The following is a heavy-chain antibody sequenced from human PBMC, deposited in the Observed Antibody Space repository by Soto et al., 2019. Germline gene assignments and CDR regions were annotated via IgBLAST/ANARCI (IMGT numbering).Heavy chain of an antibody. CDR2: FYTSGSANT. CDR3: VRESGGGGYCSGGSCYGMDV. CDR1: GASISGYY. J-gene: IGHJ6*02. Sequence: QVQLQESGPGLVKPSETLSLTCIVSGASISGYYWSWVRQPAGKGLEWIGRFYTSGSANTNYNPSLKSRVTMSVDTSKNHFSLKMNSVTAADTAVYYCVRESGGGGYCSGGSCYGMDVWGQGTTVTVSS. D-gene: IGHD2-15*01. V-gene: IGHV4-4*07.